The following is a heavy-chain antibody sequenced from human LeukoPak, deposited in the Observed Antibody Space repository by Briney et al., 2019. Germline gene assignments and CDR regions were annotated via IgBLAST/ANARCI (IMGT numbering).Heavy chain of an antibody. D-gene: IGHD4-23*01. V-gene: IGHV4-39*01. CDR3: ARLNSPRKTFDY. J-gene: IGHJ4*02. Sequence: SETLPLTCTVSGGSISSSSYYWGWIRQPPGKGLEWIGSIYYSGSTYYNPSLKSRVTISVDTSKNQFSLKLSSVTAADTAVYYCARLNSPRKTFDYWGQGTLVTVSS. CDR2: IYYSGST. CDR1: GGSISSSSYY.